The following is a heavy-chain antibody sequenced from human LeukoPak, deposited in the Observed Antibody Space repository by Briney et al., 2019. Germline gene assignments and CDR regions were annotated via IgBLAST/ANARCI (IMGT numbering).Heavy chain of an antibody. CDR2: IYYSGSA. CDR3: ARASRDGYSYGLVDY. J-gene: IGHJ4*02. V-gene: IGHV4-59*01. CDR1: GGSISSYY. D-gene: IGHD5-18*01. Sequence: SETLSLTCTVSGGSISSYYWSWIRQPPGKGLEWIGYIYYSGSANYNPSLKSRVTISVDTSKNQFSLKLSSVTAADTAVYYCARASRDGYSYGLVDYWGQGTLVTVSS.